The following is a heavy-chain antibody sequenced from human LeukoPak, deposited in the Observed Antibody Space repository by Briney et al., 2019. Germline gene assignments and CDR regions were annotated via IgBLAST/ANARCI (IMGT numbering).Heavy chain of an antibody. J-gene: IGHJ4*02. D-gene: IGHD4-11*01. V-gene: IGHV3-9*01. CDR3: ARAYIQFIDY. CDR2: ISWNSGSI. Sequence: GGSLRLSCAASGFTFDDYAMHWVRQAPGKGLEWVSGISWNSGSIGYADSVKGRFTISRDNSKNTLYLQMNSLRAEDTAVYYCARAYIQFIDYWGQGTLVTVSS. CDR1: GFTFDDYA.